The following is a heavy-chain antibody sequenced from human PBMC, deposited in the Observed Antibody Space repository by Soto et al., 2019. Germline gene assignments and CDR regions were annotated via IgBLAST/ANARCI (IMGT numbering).Heavy chain of an antibody. CDR1: GFTSSSYA. J-gene: IGHJ4*02. CDR3: AIFPELGYCSGGSCPGYFDY. D-gene: IGHD2-15*01. V-gene: IGHV3-23*01. Sequence: GGSLRLSCAASGFTSSSYAMSWVRQAPGKGLEWVSAISGSGGSTYYADSVKGRFTISRDNSKNTLYLQMNSLRAEDTAVYYCAIFPELGYCSGGSCPGYFDYWGQGTLVTVSS. CDR2: ISGSGGST.